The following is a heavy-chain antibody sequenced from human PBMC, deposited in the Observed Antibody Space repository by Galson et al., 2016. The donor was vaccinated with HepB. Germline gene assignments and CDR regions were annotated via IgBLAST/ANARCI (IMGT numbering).Heavy chain of an antibody. CDR3: ARAPLKEDVDYFDY. CDR1: GFTFSDYY. D-gene: IGHD2-15*01. J-gene: IGHJ4*02. CDR2: ISSLSSYI. Sequence: SLRLSCAASGFTFSDYYMNWIRQAPGKGLEWISYISSLSSYIHYADSVKGRFTIFRDNAKNSLYLQMNSLRAEDTAVYYCARAPLKEDVDYFDYWGQGTLVTVSS. V-gene: IGHV3-11*06.